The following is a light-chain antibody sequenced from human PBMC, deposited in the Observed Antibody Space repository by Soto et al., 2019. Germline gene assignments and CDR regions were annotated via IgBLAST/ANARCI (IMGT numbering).Light chain of an antibody. Sequence: EIVMTQSPATLSVSPGERATLSCRASQSVSSNLAWYQQQPGQAPRLLIYGASTRDTGVPGRFSGSGSGTEFTLTISSLQSEEFAVDYCQQYNNWLSFGPGTKVDIK. CDR2: GAS. J-gene: IGKJ3*01. CDR1: QSVSSN. CDR3: QQYNNWLS. V-gene: IGKV3-15*01.